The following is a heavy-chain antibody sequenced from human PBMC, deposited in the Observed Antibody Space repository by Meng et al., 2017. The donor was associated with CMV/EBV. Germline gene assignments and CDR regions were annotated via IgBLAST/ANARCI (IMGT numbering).Heavy chain of an antibody. CDR1: GYSFTGYY. V-gene: IGHV1-2*02. CDR3: ATYIGNYINWYFDL. J-gene: IGHJ2*01. Sequence: QVQLVRSGAEVKKPGALVKVSCKASGYSFTGYYMHWVRQAPGQGLEWMGWINPNSGGTNYAQKFQGRVTMTRDTSISTAYMELSRLRSDDTAVYYCATYIGNYINWYFDLWGRGTLVTVSS. CDR2: INPNSGGT. D-gene: IGHD1-7*01.